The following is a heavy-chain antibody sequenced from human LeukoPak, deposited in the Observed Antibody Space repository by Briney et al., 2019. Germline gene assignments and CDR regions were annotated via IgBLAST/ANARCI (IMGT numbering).Heavy chain of an antibody. CDR2: IYYSGST. J-gene: IGHJ4*02. V-gene: IGHV4-61*05. Sequence: SETLSLTCTVSGGSISSSSYYWGWIRQPPGKGLEWIGYIYYSGSTNYNPSLKSRVTISVDTSKNQFSLKLSSVTAADTAVYYCARRDGYNSPFDYWGQGTLVT. D-gene: IGHD5-24*01. CDR3: ARRDGYNSPFDY. CDR1: GGSISSSSYY.